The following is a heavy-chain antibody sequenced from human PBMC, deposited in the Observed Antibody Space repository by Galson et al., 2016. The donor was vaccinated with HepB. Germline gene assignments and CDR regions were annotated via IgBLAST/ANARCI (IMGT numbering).Heavy chain of an antibody. CDR1: GGHFSGYF. J-gene: IGHJ3*01. CDR2: INHRGNT. Sequence: ETLSLTCGVNGGHFSGYFWTWIRQTPGKGLEWLGEINHRGNTNYNPSLTSRVAMSVDTSKTQFSLKLNSVTAADTAVYYCARRSPISPGAVDVWGQGTMVTVSS. V-gene: IGHV4-34*01. CDR3: ARRSPISPGAVDV. D-gene: IGHD2-2*02.